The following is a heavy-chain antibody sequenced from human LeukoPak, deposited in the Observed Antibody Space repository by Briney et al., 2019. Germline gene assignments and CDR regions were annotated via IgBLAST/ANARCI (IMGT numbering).Heavy chain of an antibody. J-gene: IGHJ4*02. D-gene: IGHD2-2*01. Sequence: ASVKVSCKASGYTFTSYGISWVRQAPGQGLEWMGWISAYNGNTNYAQKLQGRVTMTTDTSTSTAYMELRSLRSDDTAVYYCARDLPIRTVPAAFDYWGQGTLVTVSS. CDR3: ARDLPIRTVPAAFDY. V-gene: IGHV1-18*01. CDR2: ISAYNGNT. CDR1: GYTFTSYG.